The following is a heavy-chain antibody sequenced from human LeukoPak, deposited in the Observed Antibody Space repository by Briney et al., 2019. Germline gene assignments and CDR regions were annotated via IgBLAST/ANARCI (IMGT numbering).Heavy chain of an antibody. Sequence: SETLSLTCTVSGGSINSYYWSWIRQPPGKGLEWIGYVYHSGSTNYNPSLKSRVTISVDTSKNQFSLKLTIVTAADTAVYYCARAPYSSYWFDPWGQGTLVTVSS. D-gene: IGHD4-11*01. V-gene: IGHV4-59*01. CDR1: GGSINSYY. CDR3: ARAPYSSYWFDP. CDR2: VYHSGST. J-gene: IGHJ5*02.